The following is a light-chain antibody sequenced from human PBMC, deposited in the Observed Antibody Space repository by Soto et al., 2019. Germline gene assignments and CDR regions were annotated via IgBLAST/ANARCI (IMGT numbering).Light chain of an antibody. CDR2: AAS. CDR1: QSIGRY. Sequence: DIQMTQSPPSLSASVGERVTITCRASQSIGRYLNWYQQKPAEAPRLLIYAASSLQSGVPSRFSGSGSGTDLTLTISSLQPEDFATYYFQQSYTSLWTFGQGTKVEIK. CDR3: QQSYTSLWT. V-gene: IGKV1-39*01. J-gene: IGKJ1*01.